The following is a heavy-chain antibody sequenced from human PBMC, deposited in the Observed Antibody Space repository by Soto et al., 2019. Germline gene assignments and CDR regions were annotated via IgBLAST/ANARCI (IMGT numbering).Heavy chain of an antibody. CDR3: ARHPNPTGITGTAYFDY. CDR1: GGSISSSSYY. CDR2: IYYSGST. J-gene: IGHJ4*02. D-gene: IGHD1-20*01. Sequence: QLQLQESGPGLVKPSETLSLTCTVSGGSISSSSYYWGWIRQPPGKGLEWIGSIYYSGSTYYNPSLKSRVTISVDTSKNQFSLKLSSVTAADTAVYYCARHPNPTGITGTAYFDYWGQGTLVTVSS. V-gene: IGHV4-39*01.